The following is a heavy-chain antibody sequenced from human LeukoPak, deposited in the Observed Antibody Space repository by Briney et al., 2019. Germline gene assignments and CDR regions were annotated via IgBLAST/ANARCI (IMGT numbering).Heavy chain of an antibody. D-gene: IGHD4-17*01. V-gene: IGHV3-48*03. Sequence: GGSLRLSCAASGFTFSSYEMNWVRQAPGKGLEWVSYSSSSGSTIYYADSVKGRFTISRDNAKNSLNLQMNSLRAEDTAVYYCARDGAVTNGRYFDYWGQGTLVTVSS. J-gene: IGHJ4*02. CDR3: ARDGAVTNGRYFDY. CDR2: SSSSGSTI. CDR1: GFTFSSYE.